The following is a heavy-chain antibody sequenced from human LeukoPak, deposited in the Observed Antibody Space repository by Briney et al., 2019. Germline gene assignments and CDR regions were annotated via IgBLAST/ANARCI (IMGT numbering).Heavy chain of an antibody. CDR2: IIPIFGTA. Sequence: SVKVSCKASGYTFTSYYIHWVRQAPGQGLEWMGGIIPIFGTANYAQKFQGRVTITADKSTSTAYMELSSLRSEDTAVYYCASHPYYDSSGYPLYYFDYWGQGTLVTVSS. CDR3: ASHPYYDSSGYPLYYFDY. J-gene: IGHJ4*02. V-gene: IGHV1-69*06. D-gene: IGHD3-22*01. CDR1: GYTFTSYY.